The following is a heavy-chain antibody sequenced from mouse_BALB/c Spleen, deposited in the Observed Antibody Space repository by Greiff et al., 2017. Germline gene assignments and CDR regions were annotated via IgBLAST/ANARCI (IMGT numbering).Heavy chain of an antibody. CDR3: ARGDYGSSSYRYFDV. J-gene: IGHJ1*01. Sequence: EVKLLESGPGLVKPSQSLSLTCSVTGYSITSGYYWNWIRQFPGNKLEWMGYISYDGSNNYNPSLKNRISITRDTSKNQFFLKLNSVTTEDTATYYCARGDYGSSSYRYFDVWGAGSTGTVSS. V-gene: IGHV3-6*02. CDR2: ISYDGSN. CDR1: GYSITSGYY. D-gene: IGHD1-1*01.